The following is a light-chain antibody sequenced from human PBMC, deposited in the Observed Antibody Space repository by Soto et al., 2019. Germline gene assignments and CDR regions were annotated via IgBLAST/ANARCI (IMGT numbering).Light chain of an antibody. J-gene: IGLJ2*01. CDR3: AAWDDSLNGVV. Sequence: QSVLTQPPSASGTPGQRVTISCSGSSSNIGINTVNWYHQLPGTAPKLLIYSNNQRPSGVPDRFSGSKSGTSASLAISGLPSEDEADYYCAAWDDSLNGVVFGGGTKLTVL. CDR2: SNN. CDR1: SSNIGINT. V-gene: IGLV1-44*01.